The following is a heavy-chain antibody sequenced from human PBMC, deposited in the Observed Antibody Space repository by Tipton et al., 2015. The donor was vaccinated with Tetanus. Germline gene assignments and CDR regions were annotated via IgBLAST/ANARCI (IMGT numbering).Heavy chain of an antibody. V-gene: IGHV3-23*01. CDR2: ITSSGANT. CDR1: GFTFNNYA. CDR3: AKDRKATILFDF. J-gene: IGHJ4*02. Sequence: SLRLSCAASGFTFNNYAMSWVRQAPGKGLEWVSVITSSGANTYYADSVKGRFIISRGNSKNTLYLQMNSLRAEDSAVYYCAKDRKATILFDFWGQGTLVTVSS. D-gene: IGHD5-24*01.